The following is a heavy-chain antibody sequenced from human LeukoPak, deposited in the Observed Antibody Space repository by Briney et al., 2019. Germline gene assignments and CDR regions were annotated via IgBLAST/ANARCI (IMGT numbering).Heavy chain of an antibody. J-gene: IGHJ3*02. Sequence: SQTLSLTCAISGDSVSSNSAAWNWIRQSPSRGLEWLGRTNYRSKWYNDYAVSVKSRITINPDTSKNQFSLQLNSVTPEDTAVYYCARGGQGDGYSADDAFDIWGQGTMVTVSS. CDR2: TNYRSKWYN. D-gene: IGHD5-24*01. CDR1: GDSVSSNSAA. CDR3: ARGGQGDGYSADDAFDI. V-gene: IGHV6-1*01.